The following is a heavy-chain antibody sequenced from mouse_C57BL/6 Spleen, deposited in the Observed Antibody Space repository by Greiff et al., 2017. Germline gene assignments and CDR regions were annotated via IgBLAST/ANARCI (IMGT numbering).Heavy chain of an antibody. CDR1: GYTFTSYW. CDR2: IDPNSGGT. J-gene: IGHJ1*03. CDR3: ARGRGSSYWYFDV. V-gene: IGHV1-72*01. Sequence: QVQLKQPGAELVKPGASVKLSCKASGYTFTSYWMHWVKQRPGRGLEWIGRIDPNSGGTKYNEKFKSKATLTVDKPSSTAYMQLSSLTSEDSAVYYCARGRGSSYWYFDVWGTGTTVTVSS. D-gene: IGHD1-1*01.